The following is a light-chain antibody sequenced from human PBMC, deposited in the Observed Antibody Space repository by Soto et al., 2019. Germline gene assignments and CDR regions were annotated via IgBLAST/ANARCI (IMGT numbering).Light chain of an antibody. V-gene: IGLV2-14*01. CDR1: SSDVGGYNY. CDR3: SSYTSSSIDYV. J-gene: IGLJ1*01. CDR2: EVS. Sequence: QSALTQPASVSESPGQSITISCTGTSSDVGGYNYVSWYQQHPGKAPKLMIYEVSNRPSGVSNRFSGSKSGNTASLTISGLQAEEEADYYCSSYTSSSIDYVFGTGTELTVL.